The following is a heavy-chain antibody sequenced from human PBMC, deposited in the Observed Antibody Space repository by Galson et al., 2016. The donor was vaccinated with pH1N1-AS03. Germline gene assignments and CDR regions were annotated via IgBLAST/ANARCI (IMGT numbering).Heavy chain of an antibody. CDR2: INPNSGGT. Sequence: SVKVSCKASGYTFTEYYMYWVRQAPGRGLEWMGWINPNSGGTKSAQKFQGRVTMTRDTSINTAYMELSSLRSGDTAVYYCARGDYFGSGTYKPYYAMDVWGQGTTVTVSS. CDR1: GYTFTEYY. J-gene: IGHJ6*02. CDR3: ARGDYFGSGTYKPYYAMDV. V-gene: IGHV1-2*02. D-gene: IGHD3-10*01.